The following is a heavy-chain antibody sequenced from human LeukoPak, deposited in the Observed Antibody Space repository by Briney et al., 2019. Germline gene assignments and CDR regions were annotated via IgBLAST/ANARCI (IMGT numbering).Heavy chain of an antibody. D-gene: IGHD6-25*01. CDR2: INPRGGST. J-gene: IGHJ4*02. Sequence: AASVKVSCKASGYTFTSYYMHWVRQAPGQGPEWMGIINPRGGSTDYAQKFQGRVTMTSDTSTSTVYMELNSLTSDDTAVYFCARVGISAATADYWGQGTLVTVSS. V-gene: IGHV1-46*01. CDR3: ARVGISAATADY. CDR1: GYTFTSYY.